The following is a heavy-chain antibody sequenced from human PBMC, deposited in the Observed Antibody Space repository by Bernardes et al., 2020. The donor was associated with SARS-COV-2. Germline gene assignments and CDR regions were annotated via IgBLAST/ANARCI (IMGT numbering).Heavy chain of an antibody. CDR3: AREDRSSSATRSYYYYGMDV. D-gene: IGHD6-6*01. Sequence: SETLSLTCTVSGGSISSYYWSWIRQPPGKGLEWIGYIYYSGSTNYNPSLKSRVTISVDTSKNQFSLKLSSVTAADTAVYYCAREDRSSSATRSYYYYGMDVWGQGTTVTVSS. V-gene: IGHV4-59*01. CDR2: IYYSGST. CDR1: GGSISSYY. J-gene: IGHJ6*02.